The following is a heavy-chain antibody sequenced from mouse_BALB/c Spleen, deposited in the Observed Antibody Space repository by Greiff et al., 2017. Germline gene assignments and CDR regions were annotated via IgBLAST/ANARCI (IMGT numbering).Heavy chain of an antibody. CDR2: IYPGNSDT. V-gene: IGHV1-5*01. CDR3: TARGYYAMDY. CDR1: GYSFTSYW. Sequence: VHVKQSGTVLARPGASVKMSCKASGYSFTSYWMHWVKQRPGQGLEWIGAIYPGNSDTSYNQKFKGKAKLTAVTSASTAYMELSSLTNEDSAVYYCTARGYYAMDYWGQGTSVTVSS. J-gene: IGHJ4*01.